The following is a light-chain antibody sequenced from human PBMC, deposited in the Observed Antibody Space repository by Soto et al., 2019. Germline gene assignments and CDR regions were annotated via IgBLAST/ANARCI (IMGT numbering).Light chain of an antibody. CDR3: QQYYSYPQT. J-gene: IGKJ1*01. CDR1: QGISSY. V-gene: IGKV1-8*01. Sequence: AIRMTQSPSSLSSSTGDRVTLTCRASQGISSYLAWYKQKPGKAPKLLIYAASTLQSGVPSRFSGSGSGTDFTLTISCLKSEDFATYYCQQYYSYPQTFGQGTKVDIK. CDR2: AAS.